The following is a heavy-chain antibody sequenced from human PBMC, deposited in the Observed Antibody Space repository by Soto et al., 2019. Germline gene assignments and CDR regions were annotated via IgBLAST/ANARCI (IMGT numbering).Heavy chain of an antibody. CDR2: IYYSGST. CDR1: GGSISSSSYY. D-gene: IGHD4-17*01. V-gene: IGHV4-39*01. J-gene: IGHJ4*02. CDR3: ARLTTVTRRGVY. Sequence: TSETLSLTCTVSGGSISSSSYYWGWIRQPPGKGLEWIGSIYYSGSTYYNPSLKSRVTISVDTSKNQFSLKLSSVTAADTAVYYCARLTTVTRRGVYWGQGTLVTVSS.